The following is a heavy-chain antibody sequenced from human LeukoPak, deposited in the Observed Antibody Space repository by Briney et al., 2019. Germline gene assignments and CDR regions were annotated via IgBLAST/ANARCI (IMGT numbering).Heavy chain of an antibody. CDR1: GYTFTGYY. CDR2: INPNSGGT. V-gene: IGHV1-2*06. CDR3: ARGWSSGYYYVGY. Sequence: GASVKVSCKASGYTFTGYYMHWVRQAPGQGLEWMGRINPNSGGTNYAQKFQGRVTMTRDPSISTAYMELSRLRSDDTAVYYCARGWSSGYYYVGYWGQGTLVTVSS. J-gene: IGHJ4*02. D-gene: IGHD3-22*01.